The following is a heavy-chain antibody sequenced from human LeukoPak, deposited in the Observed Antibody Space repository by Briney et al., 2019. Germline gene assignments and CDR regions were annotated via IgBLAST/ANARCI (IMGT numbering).Heavy chain of an antibody. CDR2: IKEDGSRE. V-gene: IGHV3-7*01. D-gene: IGHD5-12*01. CDR1: GFTFSTYW. Sequence: GGSLRLSCAASGFTFSTYWMTWVRQAPGKGLVWVANIKEDGSREYYVDSVKGRFTISRDNAKNSLYLQMDSLTAEDTAVYYCARDSPGYGAYVSWGQGTLVSVSS. CDR3: ARDSPGYGAYVS. J-gene: IGHJ1*01.